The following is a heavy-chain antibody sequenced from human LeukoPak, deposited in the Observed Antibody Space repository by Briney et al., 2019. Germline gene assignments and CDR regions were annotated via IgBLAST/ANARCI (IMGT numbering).Heavy chain of an antibody. V-gene: IGHV4-38-2*02. CDR3: ARRGSDYGSGSPDY. CDR2: IYHSGST. D-gene: IGHD3-10*01. CDR1: GYSISSGYY. Sequence: SETLSLTCTVSGYSISSGYYWGWIRQPPGKGLEWIGSIYHSGSTYYNPSLKSRVTISVDTSKNQFSLKLSSVTAADTAVYYCARRGSDYGSGSPDYWGPGTLVTVSS. J-gene: IGHJ4*02.